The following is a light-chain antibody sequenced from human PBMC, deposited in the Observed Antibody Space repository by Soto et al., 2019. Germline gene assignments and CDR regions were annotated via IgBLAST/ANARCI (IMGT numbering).Light chain of an antibody. CDR1: SGSVSTSYY. CDR3: VLYMASGISV. CDR2: NTN. Sequence: QTVVTQEPSFSVSPGRTVTLTCGLSSGSVSTSYYPSWYQQTPGQAPRTLIYNTNTRSSGVPDRFSGSILGNKAALTITGAQADDESDYYCVLYMASGISVFGGRTKLTVL. V-gene: IGLV8-61*01. J-gene: IGLJ3*02.